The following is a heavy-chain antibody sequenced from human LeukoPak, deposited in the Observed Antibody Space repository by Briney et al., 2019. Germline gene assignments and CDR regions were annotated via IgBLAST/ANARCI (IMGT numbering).Heavy chain of an antibody. CDR2: ISSSSSYI. J-gene: IGHJ4*02. Sequence: GGSLRLSCAASGFTFSSYSMNWVRQAPGKRLEWVSSISSSSSYIYYADSVKGRFTISRDNAKNSLYLQMNSLRAEDTAVYYCARDAATVMFDYWGQGTLVTVSS. CDR1: GFTFSSYS. V-gene: IGHV3-21*01. D-gene: IGHD4-17*01. CDR3: ARDAATVMFDY.